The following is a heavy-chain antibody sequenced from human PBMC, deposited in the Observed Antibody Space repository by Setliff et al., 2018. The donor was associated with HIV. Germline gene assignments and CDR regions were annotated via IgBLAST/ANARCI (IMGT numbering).Heavy chain of an antibody. Sequence: SETLSLTCAVSGGSISSSNWWSWVRQPPGKGLEWIGEIYHSGSTNYNPSLKNRVTISVEASKNQISLKLATVTAADSAVYYCAREGDGIDFWGQGTLVTVSS. D-gene: IGHD2-21*02. J-gene: IGHJ4*02. CDR2: IYHSGST. CDR3: AREGDGIDF. V-gene: IGHV4-4*02. CDR1: GGSISSSNW.